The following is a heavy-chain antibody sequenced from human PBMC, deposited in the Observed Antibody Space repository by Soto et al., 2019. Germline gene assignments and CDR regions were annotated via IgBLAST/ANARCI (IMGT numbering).Heavy chain of an antibody. CDR2: INPNSGGT. CDR3: ARDLLWSAQKPIDF. Sequence: QVRLLQSGAEVKKPGASVKVCCKASGYTFSGYNMHWVRQAPGQGLEWMGWINPNSGGTNSARKFQGRVTMTRDTSIGTAYMELTNLTSDDTAVYFCARDLLWSAQKPIDFWGQGTLVTVSS. D-gene: IGHD2-21*01. V-gene: IGHV1-2*02. CDR1: GYTFSGYN. J-gene: IGHJ4*02.